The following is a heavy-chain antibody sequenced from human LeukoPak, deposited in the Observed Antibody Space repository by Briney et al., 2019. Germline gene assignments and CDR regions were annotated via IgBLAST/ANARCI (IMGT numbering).Heavy chain of an antibody. Sequence: ASVKVSCKASGGTFRSYAISWVRQAPGQGLEWMGIINPSGGSTSYAQKFQGRVTMTRDTSTSTVYMELSSLRSEDTAVYYCATMMVTPGAFDIWGQGTMVTVSS. V-gene: IGHV1-46*01. CDR2: INPSGGST. J-gene: IGHJ3*02. CDR3: ATMMVTPGAFDI. D-gene: IGHD4-23*01. CDR1: GGTFRSYA.